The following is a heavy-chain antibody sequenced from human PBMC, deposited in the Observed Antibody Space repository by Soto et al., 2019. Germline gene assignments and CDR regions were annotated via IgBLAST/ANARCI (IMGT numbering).Heavy chain of an antibody. D-gene: IGHD6-19*01. CDR1: GGTFSSYA. CDR3: ASRKLSLAVAPGPNYYYYGMDV. V-gene: IGHV1-69*06. J-gene: IGHJ6*02. CDR2: IIPIFGTA. Sequence: SVKVSCKASGGTFSSYAISWVRQAPGQGLEWMGGIIPIFGTANYAQKFQGRVTITADKSTSTAYMELSSLRSEDTAVYYCASRKLSLAVAPGPNYYYYGMDVWGQGTPVTVSS.